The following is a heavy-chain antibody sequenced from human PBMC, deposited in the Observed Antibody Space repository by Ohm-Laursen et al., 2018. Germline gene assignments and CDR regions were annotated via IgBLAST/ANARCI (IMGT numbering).Heavy chain of an antibody. V-gene: IGHV1-46*01. CDR1: GFTLTSYY. CDR3: EREGGDTAMVTHAFDI. CDR2: INPSGGST. Sequence: ASVNASCTASGFTLTSYYMHSVRHAPGHGLEWMAIINPSGGSTSYAQKFQGRVTMNRDTSTSTVYMELSSLRSEDTAVYYCEREGGDTAMVTHAFDIWGQGTMVTVSS. J-gene: IGHJ3*02. D-gene: IGHD5-18*01.